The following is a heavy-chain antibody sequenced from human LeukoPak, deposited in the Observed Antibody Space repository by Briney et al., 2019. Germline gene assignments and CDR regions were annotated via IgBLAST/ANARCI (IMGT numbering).Heavy chain of an antibody. V-gene: IGHV1-69*04. CDR2: IVPILGVT. CDR1: GGTFSNYG. CDR3: ARDRGYEGGFDY. Sequence: SVKVSCKASGGTFSNYGINWVRQAPGQGPEWMGRIVPILGVTSYALEFQGRVTISADKSTTTVYMELSSLRSEDTAVYYCARDRGYEGGFDYWGQGTLVTVSS. D-gene: IGHD5-12*01. J-gene: IGHJ4*02.